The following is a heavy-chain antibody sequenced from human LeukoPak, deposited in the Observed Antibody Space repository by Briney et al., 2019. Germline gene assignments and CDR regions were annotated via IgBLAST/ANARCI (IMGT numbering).Heavy chain of an antibody. V-gene: IGHV4-34*01. J-gene: IGHJ4*02. CDR3: ARSKRFGYGGNAPVYFDY. CDR2: INHSGST. Sequence: SETLSLTCAVYGGSFSGYYWSWIRQPPGKGLEWIGEINHSGSTNYNPSLKSRVTISVDTSKNQFSLKLSSVAAADTAVYYCARSKRFGYGGNAPVYFDYWGQGTLVTLSS. CDR1: GGSFSGYY. D-gene: IGHD4-23*01.